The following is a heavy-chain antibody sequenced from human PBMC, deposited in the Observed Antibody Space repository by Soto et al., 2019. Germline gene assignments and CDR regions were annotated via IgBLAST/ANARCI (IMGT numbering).Heavy chain of an antibody. J-gene: IGHJ3*02. D-gene: IGHD3-3*01. CDR1: GGSISSGGYY. CDR3: ARDRRAYYDFWSGYYKGGEGNAFDI. V-gene: IGHV4-31*03. Sequence: SETLSLTCTVSGGSISSGGYYWSWIRQHPGKGLEWIGYIYYSGSTYYNPSLKSRVTISVDTSKNQFSLKLSSVTAADTAVYYCARDRRAYYDFWSGYYKGGEGNAFDIWGQGTMVT. CDR2: IYYSGST.